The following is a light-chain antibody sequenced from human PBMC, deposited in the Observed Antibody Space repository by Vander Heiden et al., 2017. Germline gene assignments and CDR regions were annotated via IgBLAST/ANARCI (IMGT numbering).Light chain of an antibody. CDR3: QQYNNWPPYT. J-gene: IGKJ2*01. CDR1: QSVSSN. Sequence: IVITQSPATLSVSPGERATLSCRASQSVSSNLAWYQQKPGQAPRLLIYGASTRATGIPARFSGSGSGTEFTLTISSLQSEDSAVYYCQQYNNWPPYTFGQGTKLEIK. V-gene: IGKV3-15*01. CDR2: GAS.